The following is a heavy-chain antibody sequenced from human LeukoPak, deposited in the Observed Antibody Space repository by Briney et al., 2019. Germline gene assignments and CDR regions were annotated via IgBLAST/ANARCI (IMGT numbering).Heavy chain of an antibody. J-gene: IGHJ6*02. V-gene: IGHV4-4*02. Sequence: PSETLSLTCAVSGGSISSSNWWSWVRQPPGKGLEWIGEIYHSGSTNHNPSLKSRVTISVDKSKNQFSLKLSSVTAADTDVYYCARAGGYSYGPYGMDVWGQGTTVTVSS. CDR1: GGSISSSNW. D-gene: IGHD5-18*01. CDR2: IYHSGST. CDR3: ARAGGYSYGPYGMDV.